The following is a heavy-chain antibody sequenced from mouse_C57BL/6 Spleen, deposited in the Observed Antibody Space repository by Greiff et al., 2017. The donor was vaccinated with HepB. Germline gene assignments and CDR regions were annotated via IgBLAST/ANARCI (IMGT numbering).Heavy chain of an antibody. V-gene: IGHV10-1*01. J-gene: IGHJ1*03. CDR1: GFSFNTYA. CDR2: IRSKSNNYAT. CDR3: VRLTFDWYFDV. Sequence: VQLVESGGGLVQPKGSLKLSCAASGFSFNTYAMNWVRQAPGKGLEWVARIRSKSNNYATYYADSVKDRFTISRDDSESMLYLQMNNLKTEDTAMYYCVRLTFDWYFDVWGTGTTVTVSS.